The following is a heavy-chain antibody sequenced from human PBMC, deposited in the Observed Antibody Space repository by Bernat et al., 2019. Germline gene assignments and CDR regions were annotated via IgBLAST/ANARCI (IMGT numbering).Heavy chain of an antibody. V-gene: IGHV3-23*01. CDR1: GYTFSSYA. CDR2: ISGSGGST. CDR3: AKEDGDYGFSFDY. D-gene: IGHD4-17*01. Sequence: EVQLLESGGGLVQPGGSLRLSCAASGYTFSSYALSWVRQAPGKGLEWVSAISGSGGSTYYADAVKGRFTISRDNSKNTLYLQMNSLRAEDTAVYYCAKEDGDYGFSFDYWGQGTLVTVSS. J-gene: IGHJ4*02.